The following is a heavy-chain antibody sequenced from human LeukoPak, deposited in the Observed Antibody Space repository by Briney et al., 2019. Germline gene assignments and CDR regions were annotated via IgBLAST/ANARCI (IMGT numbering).Heavy chain of an antibody. V-gene: IGHV3-48*02. J-gene: IGHJ4*02. CDR3: ARVAGGSYSSYFDY. CDR1: GFTFSSYS. Sequence: GGSLRLSCAASGFTFSSYSMSWVRQAPGKGLEWVAYISSSSSTLHYADPVKGRFTISRDNAKNSLYLQMNSLRDEDTAVYYCARVAGGSYSSYFDYWGQGTLVTVSS. D-gene: IGHD1-26*01. CDR2: ISSSSSTL.